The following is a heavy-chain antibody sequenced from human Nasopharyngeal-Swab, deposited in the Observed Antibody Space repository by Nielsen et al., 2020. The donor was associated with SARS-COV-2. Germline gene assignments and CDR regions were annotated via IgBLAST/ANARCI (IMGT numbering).Heavy chain of an antibody. V-gene: IGHV1-18*01. J-gene: IGHJ6*02. CDR1: GYTFTSYG. Sequence: ASVKVSCKASGYTFTSYGISWVRQVPGQGLEWMGWISAYNGNTNYAQKLQGRVTMTTDTSTSTAYMELRSLRSDDTAVYYCARISYSSGYYYYYYYGMDVWGQGTTVTVSS. CDR3: ARISYSSGYYYYYYYGMDV. CDR2: ISAYNGNT. D-gene: IGHD3-22*01.